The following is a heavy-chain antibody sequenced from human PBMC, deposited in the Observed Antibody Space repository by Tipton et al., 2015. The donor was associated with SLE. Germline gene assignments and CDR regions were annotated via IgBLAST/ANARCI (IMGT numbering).Heavy chain of an antibody. CDR3: ARAAGRDGYSSCWAPFDY. CDR2: IYQRGST. V-gene: IGHV4-39*07. Sequence: TLSLTCTVSGGSISSSSYYWGWIRQPPGKGLEWIGFIYQRGSTYYTRRSTYYNPSLKSRVTISVDTSKNQFSLKLSSVTAADTAVYYCARAAGRDGYSSCWAPFDYWGQGTLVAVSS. D-gene: IGHD6-13*01. CDR1: GGSISSSSYY. J-gene: IGHJ4*02.